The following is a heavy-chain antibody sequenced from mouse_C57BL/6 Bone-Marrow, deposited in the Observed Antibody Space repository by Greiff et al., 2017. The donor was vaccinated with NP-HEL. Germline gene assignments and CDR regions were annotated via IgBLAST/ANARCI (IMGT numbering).Heavy chain of an antibody. J-gene: IGHJ4*01. V-gene: IGHV10-3*01. CDR1: GFTFNTYA. Sequence: EVQLVESGGGLVQPKGSLKLSCAASGFTFNTYAMHWVRQAPGKGLEWVARIRSKSSNNATYYADSVKDRFTISRDDSQSMLYLQMNNLKTEDTAMYYCVRDHYGMDYWGQGTSVTVSS. CDR3: VRDHYGMDY. CDR2: IRSKSSNNAT.